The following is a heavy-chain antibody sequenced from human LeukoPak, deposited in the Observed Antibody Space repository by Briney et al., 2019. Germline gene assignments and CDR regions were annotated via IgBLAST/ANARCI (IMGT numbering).Heavy chain of an antibody. Sequence: GGSLRLSCAVSGITLSNYGMTWVRQAPGKGLEWVAGISDTGGRTNYADSVKGRFTISRDNPKNTLYLQMNSLRAEDTAVYFCAKRGVVIRVILVGFHKEAYYFDYWGQGTLVTVSS. V-gene: IGHV3-23*01. CDR3: AKRGVVIRVILVGFHKEAYYFDY. D-gene: IGHD3-22*01. J-gene: IGHJ4*02. CDR2: ISDTGGRT. CDR1: GITLSNYG.